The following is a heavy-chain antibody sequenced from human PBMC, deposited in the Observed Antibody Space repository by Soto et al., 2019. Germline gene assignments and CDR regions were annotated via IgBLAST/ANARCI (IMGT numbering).Heavy chain of an antibody. CDR1: GGSFSGYY. CDR3: ARASRIAAEGHWFDP. V-gene: IGHV4-34*01. J-gene: IGHJ5*02. CDR2: INHSGST. Sequence: QVQLQQWGAGLLKPSETLSLTCAVYGGSFSGYYWSWIRQPPGKGLEWIGEINHSGSTNYNPSLKSRVTISVDTSKNQFSLKLSSVTASDTAVYYCARASRIAAEGHWFDPVVQGAMVTFSS. D-gene: IGHD6-13*01.